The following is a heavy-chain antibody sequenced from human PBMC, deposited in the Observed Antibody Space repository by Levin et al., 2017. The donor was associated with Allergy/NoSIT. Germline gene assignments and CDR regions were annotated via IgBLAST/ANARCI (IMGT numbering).Heavy chain of an antibody. CDR3: AKDSSSWPSDY. Sequence: PGGSLRLSCAASGFTFSSYGMHWVRQAPGKGLEWVAVISYDGSNKYYADSVKGRFTISRDNSKNTLYLQMNSLRAEDTAVYYCAKDSSSWPSDYWGQGTLVTVSS. V-gene: IGHV3-30*18. CDR2: ISYDGSNK. CDR1: GFTFSSYG. J-gene: IGHJ4*02. D-gene: IGHD6-13*01.